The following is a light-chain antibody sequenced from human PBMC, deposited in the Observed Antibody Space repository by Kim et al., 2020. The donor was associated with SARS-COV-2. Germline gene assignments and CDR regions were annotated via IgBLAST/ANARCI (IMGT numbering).Light chain of an antibody. J-gene: IGKJ1*01. CDR3: QQYNNWWT. CDR1: QSVNNN. CDR2: GAY. Sequence: EIVMTQSPATLSVSPGERATLSCRASQSVNNNLAWYQQKPGQAPRLLIYGAYTRATGIPARFSGSGSGTEFTLTISSLQSEDFAVYYCQQYNNWWTFGQGTKVEI. V-gene: IGKV3-15*01.